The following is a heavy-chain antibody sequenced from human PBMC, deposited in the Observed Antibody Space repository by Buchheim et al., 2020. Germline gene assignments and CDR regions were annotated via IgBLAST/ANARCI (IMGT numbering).Heavy chain of an antibody. J-gene: IGHJ4*02. D-gene: IGHD3-9*01. CDR3: ARIWELRYFDWLSNYYFDY. Sequence: QVQLVESGGGLVKPGGSLRLSYAASGSTFSDYYMSWIRQAPGKGLEWVSYISSSSSYTNYADSVKGRFTISRDNAKNSLYLQMNSLRAEDTAVYYCARIWELRYFDWLSNYYFDYWGQGTL. CDR1: GSTFSDYY. V-gene: IGHV3-11*06. CDR2: ISSSSSYT.